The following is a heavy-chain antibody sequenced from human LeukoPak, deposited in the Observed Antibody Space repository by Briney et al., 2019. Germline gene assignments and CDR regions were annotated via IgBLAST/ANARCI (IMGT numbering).Heavy chain of an antibody. J-gene: IGHJ5*02. CDR1: GGSFSTYH. Sequence: SETLSLTCAVYGGSFSTYHWSWIRQPPGKGLEWIGKINHSGITNYNPSLKSRVTISVDTSKNQFSLKLSSVTAADTAVYYCARVPYGSGENWFDPWGQGALVTVSS. V-gene: IGHV4-34*01. D-gene: IGHD3-10*01. CDR3: ARVPYGSGENWFDP. CDR2: INHSGIT.